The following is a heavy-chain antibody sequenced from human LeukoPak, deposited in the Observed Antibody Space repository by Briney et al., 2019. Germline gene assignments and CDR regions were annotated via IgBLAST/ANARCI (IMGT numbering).Heavy chain of an antibody. D-gene: IGHD3-22*01. CDR1: VFTFSDYY. Sequence: GGALRLSCAASVFTFSDYYMSWIRQAPGKGLEWVAYISSSGSTIYYADSVKGRFTISRDNAKNSLYLQMNSLRAEDTAVYYCARAIPASNDYYDSSGYPSLPDYWGQGTLVTVSS. V-gene: IGHV3-11*04. CDR2: ISSSGSTI. CDR3: ARAIPASNDYYDSSGYPSLPDY. J-gene: IGHJ4*02.